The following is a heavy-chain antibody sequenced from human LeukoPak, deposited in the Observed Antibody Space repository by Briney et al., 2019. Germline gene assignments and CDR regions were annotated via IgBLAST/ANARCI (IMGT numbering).Heavy chain of an antibody. V-gene: IGHV7-4-1*02. Sequence: EASVKVSCKASGYTSTSYAMNWVRQAPGQGLEWMGWINTNTGNPTYAQGFTGRFVFSLDTSVSTAYLQISSLKAQDTAVHYCAREAVRDSSGYYQDDYWGQGTLVTVSS. J-gene: IGHJ4*02. D-gene: IGHD3-22*01. CDR1: GYTSTSYA. CDR3: AREAVRDSSGYYQDDY. CDR2: INTNTGNP.